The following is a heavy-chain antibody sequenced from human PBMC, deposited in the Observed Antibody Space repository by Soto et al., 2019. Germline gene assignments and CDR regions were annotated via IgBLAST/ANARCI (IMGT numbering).Heavy chain of an antibody. Sequence: QVQLQESGPGLVKPSETLSLTCTVSGGSISSYYWSWIRQPPGKGLEWIGYIYYSGSTNYNPSLKSRVTISVDTSKNQFSLKLSSVTAADTAVYYCARLAAAGDWGQGTLVTVSS. CDR3: ARLAAAGD. V-gene: IGHV4-59*08. J-gene: IGHJ4*02. CDR1: GGSISSYY. D-gene: IGHD6-13*01. CDR2: IYYSGST.